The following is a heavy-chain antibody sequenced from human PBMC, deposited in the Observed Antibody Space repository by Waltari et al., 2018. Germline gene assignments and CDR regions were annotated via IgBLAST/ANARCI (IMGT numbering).Heavy chain of an antibody. CDR3: ARLRDCGGDCYPDY. V-gene: IGHV4-59*01. CDR1: GGSISSYY. CDR2: IYYSGST. J-gene: IGHJ4*02. Sequence: QVQLQESGPGLVKPSETLSLTCTVSGGSISSYYWSWIRQPPGKGLEWIGYIYYSGSTNYNPSLKSLVTISVDTSKNQFSLKLSSVTAADTAVYYCARLRDCGGDCYPDYWGQGTLVTVSS. D-gene: IGHD2-21*01.